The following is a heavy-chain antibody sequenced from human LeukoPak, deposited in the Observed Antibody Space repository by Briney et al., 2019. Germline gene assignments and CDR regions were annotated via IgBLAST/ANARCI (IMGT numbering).Heavy chain of an antibody. Sequence: PGGSLRLSCAASGFTFSSYWMSWVRQAPGKGLEWVAVISYDGSNKYYADSVKGRFTISRDNSKNTLYLQMNSLRAEDTAVYYCAKDKSRGRVVTAPGAYWGQGTLVTVSS. V-gene: IGHV3-30*18. J-gene: IGHJ4*02. CDR1: GFTFSSYW. CDR3: AKDKSRGRVVTAPGAY. CDR2: ISYDGSNK. D-gene: IGHD2-21*02.